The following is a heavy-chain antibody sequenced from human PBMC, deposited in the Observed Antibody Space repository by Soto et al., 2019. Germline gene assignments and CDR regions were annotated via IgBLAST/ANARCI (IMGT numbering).Heavy chain of an antibody. Sequence: SETLSLTCTVSGGSISSYYWSWIRQPPGKGLEWIGYIYYSGSTNYNPSLKSRVTISVDTSKNQFSLKLSSVTAADTAVYYCAGSRIAAAGDIFLDPWGQGTLVTVSS. J-gene: IGHJ5*02. D-gene: IGHD6-13*01. V-gene: IGHV4-59*01. CDR3: AGSRIAAAGDIFLDP. CDR1: GGSISSYY. CDR2: IYYSGST.